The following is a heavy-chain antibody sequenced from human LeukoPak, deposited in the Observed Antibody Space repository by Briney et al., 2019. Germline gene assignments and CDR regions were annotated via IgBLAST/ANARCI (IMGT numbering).Heavy chain of an antibody. J-gene: IGHJ4*02. CDR3: ARGRANSYALDY. D-gene: IGHD3-16*01. CDR1: GFTFSNYW. V-gene: IGHV3-74*01. CDR2: INFDGSNT. Sequence: PGGSLRLSCAASGFTFSNYWMHWVRQAPGKGLVWVSRINFDGSNTNNADPAKGRFSISRDNAENTLYLQMNSLRAEDTAVYYCARGRANSYALDYWGQGTRVTVS.